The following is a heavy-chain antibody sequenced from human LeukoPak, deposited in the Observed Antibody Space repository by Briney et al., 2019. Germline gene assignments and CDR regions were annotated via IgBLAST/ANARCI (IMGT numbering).Heavy chain of an antibody. J-gene: IGHJ4*02. D-gene: IGHD1-26*01. CDR1: GFTFSSYG. CDR2: ISYEGSTS. CDR3: AKEGFGNYYSAYFDY. Sequence: PGGSLRLSCAASGFTFSSYGMQWVRQAPGEGLEWVAVISYEGSTSYYADSVKGRFTISRDNSKNTLYLQMNGLRAEDTAVYYCAKEGFGNYYSAYFDYWGQGTLVTVSS. V-gene: IGHV3-30*18.